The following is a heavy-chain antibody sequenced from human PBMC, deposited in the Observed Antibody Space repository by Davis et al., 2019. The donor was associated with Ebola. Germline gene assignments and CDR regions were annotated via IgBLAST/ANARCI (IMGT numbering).Heavy chain of an antibody. CDR3: ARGHNYAHEY. CDR2: VILKSGAT. J-gene: IGHJ4*02. CDR1: GYTLTGYN. V-gene: IGHV1-2*06. Sequence: ASVTVSCKASGYTLTGYNIHWLRQAPGQGLEWLGRVILKSGATNYAQKFQGRVTMTRDTSISTVYMELSSLRYDDTADYYCARGHNYAHEYWGQGTLVTVSS. D-gene: IGHD4-11*01.